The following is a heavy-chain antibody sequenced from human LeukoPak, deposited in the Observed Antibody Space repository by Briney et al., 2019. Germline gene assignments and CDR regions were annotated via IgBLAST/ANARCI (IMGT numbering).Heavy chain of an antibody. Sequence: PGGSLRLSCAASGFTFSRYSMNWVRQAPGKGLEWVSYISSSSSIYYADSVKGRFTISRDNAKNSLYLQMNSLRDEDTAVYYCARPTFDYWGQGTLVTVSS. CDR2: ISSSSSI. J-gene: IGHJ4*02. CDR3: ARPTFDY. V-gene: IGHV3-48*02. CDR1: GFTFSRYS.